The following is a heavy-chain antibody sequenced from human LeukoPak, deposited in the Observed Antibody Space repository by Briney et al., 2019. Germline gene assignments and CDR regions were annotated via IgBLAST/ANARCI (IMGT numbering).Heavy chain of an antibody. CDR3: ARGYCSGGSCYSVGYFDY. CDR1: GYTFTSYY. CDR2: INPSGGST. J-gene: IGHJ4*02. Sequence: ASVKVSCKASGYTFTSYYMHWVRQAPGQGLEWMGIINPSGGSTSYVQKFQGRVTMTRDTSTSTVYMELSSLRSEDTAVYYCARGYCSGGSCYSVGYFDYWGQGTLVTVSS. D-gene: IGHD2-15*01. V-gene: IGHV1-46*01.